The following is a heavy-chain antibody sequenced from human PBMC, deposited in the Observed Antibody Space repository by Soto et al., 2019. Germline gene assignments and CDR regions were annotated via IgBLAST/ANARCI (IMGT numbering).Heavy chain of an antibody. CDR1: GCSISSHY. CDR3: ARHPDFWSGYSFDY. CDR2: IYNSEST. J-gene: IGHJ4*02. D-gene: IGHD3-3*01. Sequence: PSETLSLTCTVSGCSISSHYWSWIRQPPGKGLEWIGYIYNSESTNYNPSLKSRVTISVDTSKNQFSLKLSSVTAADTAVYYCARHPDFWSGYSFDYWGQGTLVTVSS. V-gene: IGHV4-59*08.